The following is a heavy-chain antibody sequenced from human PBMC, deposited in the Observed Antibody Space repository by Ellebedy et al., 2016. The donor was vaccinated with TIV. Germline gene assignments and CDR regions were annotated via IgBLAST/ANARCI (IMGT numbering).Heavy chain of an antibody. D-gene: IGHD4-17*01. Sequence: SVKVSCXASGYTFTSYYMHWVRQAPGQGLEWMGGIIPIFGTANYAQKFQGRVTITADESTSTAYMELSSLRSEDTAVYYCARGEGYGDYARTYGMDVWGQGTTVTVSS. CDR1: GYTFTSYY. J-gene: IGHJ6*02. CDR2: IIPIFGTA. CDR3: ARGEGYGDYARTYGMDV. V-gene: IGHV1-69*13.